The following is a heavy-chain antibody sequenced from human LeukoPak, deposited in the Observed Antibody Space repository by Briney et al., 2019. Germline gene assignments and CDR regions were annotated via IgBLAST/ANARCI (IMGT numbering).Heavy chain of an antibody. CDR3: ARVRDEWLVYNYFDY. CDR2: ISYDGSNK. CDR1: GFTFSSYA. J-gene: IGHJ4*02. V-gene: IGHV3-30-3*01. Sequence: GGSLRLSCTASGFTFSSYAMHGVRQAPGKGLEWVALISYDGSNKYYADSVKGRFTISRDNSKNTLYLQMNSLRAEDTAVYYCARVRDEWLVYNYFDYWGRGTLVTVSS. D-gene: IGHD6-19*01.